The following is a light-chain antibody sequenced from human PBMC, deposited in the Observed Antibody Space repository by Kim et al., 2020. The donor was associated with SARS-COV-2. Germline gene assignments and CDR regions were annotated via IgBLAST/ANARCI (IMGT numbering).Light chain of an antibody. CDR2: YDD. CDR1: NSNIGNNG. V-gene: IGLV1-36*01. J-gene: IGLJ2*01. CDR3: SAWDDSLNGLV. Sequence: RQRVTISCSGSNSNIGNNGVNWYQHLPGQPPKLLIFYDDLLPSGVSDRFSGSRSGSSASLAISGLQSEDEATYYCSAWDDSLNGLVFGAGTQLTVL.